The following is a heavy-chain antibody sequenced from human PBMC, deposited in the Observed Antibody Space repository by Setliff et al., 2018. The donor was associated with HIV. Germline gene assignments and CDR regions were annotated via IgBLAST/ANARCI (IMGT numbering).Heavy chain of an antibody. Sequence: ASVKVSCKASGYTFINYHITCVRQAPGQGLEWVGSISASSVNTNYTQGRVTMTTDISTSTAYMELRSLRSADSAAYYCARVPVSNYYYYMDVWGKGTTVTVSS. CDR3: ARVPVSNYYYYMDV. CDR2: ISASSVNT. V-gene: IGHV1-18*01. J-gene: IGHJ6*03. CDR1: GYTFINYH.